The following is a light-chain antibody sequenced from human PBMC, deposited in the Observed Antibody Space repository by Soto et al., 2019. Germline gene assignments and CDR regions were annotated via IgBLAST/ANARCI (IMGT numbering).Light chain of an antibody. Sequence: QSVLTQPASVSGSPGQSITISCTGTSSDVGSYNLVSWYQQHPGKAPKLMIYEGSKRPSGVSNRFSGSKSGNTASLTISGLQAEDEADYYCSSYAGSNIVFGGGTQLTVL. CDR1: SSDVGSYNL. CDR2: EGS. CDR3: SSYAGSNIV. V-gene: IGLV2-23*01. J-gene: IGLJ2*01.